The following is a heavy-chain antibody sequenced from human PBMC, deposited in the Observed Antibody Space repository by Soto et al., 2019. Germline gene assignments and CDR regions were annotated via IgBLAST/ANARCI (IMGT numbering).Heavy chain of an antibody. CDR1: GYTFTGYY. Sequence: QVQLVQSGAEVKKPGASVKVSCKASGYTFTGYYMHWVRQAPGQGLEWMAWINPNSGGTNYAQKFQGWVTMTRDTSISTAYMELSRLRSDDTAVYYCARDRGCSSTSCYMSPPYYYYYGMDVWGQGTTVTVSS. V-gene: IGHV1-2*04. D-gene: IGHD2-2*02. CDR2: INPNSGGT. CDR3: ARDRGCSSTSCYMSPPYYYYYGMDV. J-gene: IGHJ6*02.